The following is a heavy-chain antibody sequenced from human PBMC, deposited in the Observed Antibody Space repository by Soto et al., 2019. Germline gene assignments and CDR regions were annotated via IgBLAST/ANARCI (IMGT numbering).Heavy chain of an antibody. J-gene: IGHJ6*03. Sequence: SETLSLTCTVSGGSISSSSYYWSWIRQPPGKGLEWIGYIYYSGSTNYNPSLKSRVTISVDTSKNQFSLKLSSVTAADTAVYYCARHYPYYDFWSGYHPMCYYYYYVDDWGQGTTVTVSS. CDR3: ARHYPYYDFWSGYHPMCYYYYYVDD. V-gene: IGHV4-61*05. CDR2: IYYSGST. D-gene: IGHD3-3*01. CDR1: GGSISSSSYY.